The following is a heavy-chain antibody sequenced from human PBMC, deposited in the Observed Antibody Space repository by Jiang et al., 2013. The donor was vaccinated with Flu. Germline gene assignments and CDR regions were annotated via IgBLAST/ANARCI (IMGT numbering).Heavy chain of an antibody. CDR2: ISGSGGST. Sequence: VQLVESGGGLVQPGGSLRLSCAASGFTFSSYAMSWVRQAPGKGLEWVSAISGSGGSTYYADSVKGRFTISRDNSKNTLYLQMNSLRAEDTAVYYCANGAVLEWLFGDKANLYYYYGMDVWAKGPRSRLL. D-gene: IGHD3-3*01. J-gene: IGHJ6*02. CDR1: GFTFSSYA. V-gene: IGHV3-23*04. CDR3: ANGAVLEWLFGDKANLYYYYGMDV.